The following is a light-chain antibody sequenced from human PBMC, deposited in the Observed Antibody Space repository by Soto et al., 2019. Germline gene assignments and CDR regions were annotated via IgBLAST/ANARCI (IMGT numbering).Light chain of an antibody. CDR1: QSVSSY. J-gene: IGKJ4*01. CDR2: GVS. Sequence: EIVLTQSPGTLSSSPGERATLSCRASQSVSSYLAWYQQKPGQAPRLLIYGVSSRATGIPDRFSAGGSGTDFTLTISRLEPEDFAVYYCQQYVTSPLTFGGGTKVEI. V-gene: IGKV3-20*01. CDR3: QQYVTSPLT.